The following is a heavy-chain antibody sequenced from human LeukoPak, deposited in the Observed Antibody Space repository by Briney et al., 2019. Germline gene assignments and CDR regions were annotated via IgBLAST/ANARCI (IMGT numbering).Heavy chain of an antibody. CDR3: ARDWNRYAY. CDR2: FSCSGST. J-gene: IGHJ4*02. CDR1: GGSISSCTYS. V-gene: IGHV4-39*07. D-gene: IGHD1-1*01. Sequence: SETLSLTCTVSGGSISSCTYSWGWIRQPPGKGLEWIGSFSCSGSTYYNPSLKSRVTISVDTSKSQFSLYMYSVTAADTAVYYCARDWNRYAYWGQGTLVTVSS.